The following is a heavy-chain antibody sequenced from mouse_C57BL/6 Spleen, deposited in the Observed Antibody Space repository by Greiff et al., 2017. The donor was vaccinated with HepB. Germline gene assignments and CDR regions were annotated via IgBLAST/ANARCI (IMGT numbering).Heavy chain of an antibody. J-gene: IGHJ4*01. CDR2: IRHKANGYTT. CDR1: GFTFTDYY. CDR3: ARGAGDAMDY. V-gene: IGHV7-3*01. Sequence: DVKLVESGGGLVQPGGSLSLSCAASGFTFTDYYMSWVRQPPGKALEWLGFIRHKANGYTTEYSSSVKGRFTISRDNSQSILYLQMNALGAEDSATYYCARGAGDAMDYWGQGTSVTVSS.